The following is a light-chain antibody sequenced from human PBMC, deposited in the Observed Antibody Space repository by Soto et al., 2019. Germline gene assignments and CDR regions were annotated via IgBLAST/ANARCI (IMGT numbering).Light chain of an antibody. CDR3: QSYNDWPFA. J-gene: IGKJ2*01. CDR2: GVS. Sequence: DIVLTQSPATLSVSPGDTVTLSCRASESLFGFLAWYQQKPGQAPRLLVYGVSTRATGMPARFSGGGSATDFTLTISSLQSEDSAFYFCQSYNDWPFASGLGTRLEI. CDR1: ESLFGF. V-gene: IGKV3-15*01.